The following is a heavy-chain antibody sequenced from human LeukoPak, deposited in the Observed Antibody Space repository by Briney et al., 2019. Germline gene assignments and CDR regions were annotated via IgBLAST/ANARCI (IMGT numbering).Heavy chain of an antibody. Sequence: PGGCLRLSCAAPGFTFSVYSMSWVRQARGKGLEWISYISSSGDTIYNADSVKGRFTISRDNAKNSLYLQMNSLRAEDTAVYFCAPVPGLWGEATLLTVSS. CDR2: ISSSGDTI. J-gene: IGHJ1*01. CDR1: GFTFSVYS. V-gene: IGHV3-48*04. D-gene: IGHD2-2*01. CDR3: APVPGL.